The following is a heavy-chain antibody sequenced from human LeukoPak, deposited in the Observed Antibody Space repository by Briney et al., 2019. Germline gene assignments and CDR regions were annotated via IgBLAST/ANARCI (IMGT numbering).Heavy chain of an antibody. V-gene: IGHV1-18*04. Sequence: ASVKVSCKASGYTFTSYYMHWVRQAPGQGLEWMGWISAYNGHTKYAQKFQGRVTMTTDTSTSTAYMELRSLRSDDTAVYYCGRGFPPRRDYDSRGYYSYYCDYWGQGTLVTVSS. J-gene: IGHJ4*02. CDR3: GRGFPPRRDYDSRGYYSYYCDY. CDR1: GYTFTSYY. D-gene: IGHD3-22*01. CDR2: ISAYNGHT.